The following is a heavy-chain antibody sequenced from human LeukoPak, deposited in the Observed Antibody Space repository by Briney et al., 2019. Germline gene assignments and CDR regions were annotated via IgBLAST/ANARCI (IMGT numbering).Heavy chain of an antibody. CDR3: AKEYDVLIGRHLDY. Sequence: GGSLRLSCAASGFTFSSHAMSWVRQAPGKGLEWVSSISGSGGSTYYADSVKGRFTISRDNSKNTLFLRMNSLRAEDTAVYYCAKEYDVLIGRHLDYWGQGTLVTVSS. V-gene: IGHV3-23*01. CDR2: ISGSGGST. D-gene: IGHD3-9*01. J-gene: IGHJ4*02. CDR1: GFTFSSHA.